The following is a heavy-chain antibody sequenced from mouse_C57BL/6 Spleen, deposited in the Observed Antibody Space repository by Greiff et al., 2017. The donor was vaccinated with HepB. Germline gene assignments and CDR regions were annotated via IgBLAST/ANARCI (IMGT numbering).Heavy chain of an antibody. CDR2: IWGVGST. D-gene: IGHD3-2*02. Sequence: VMLVESGPGLVAPSQSLSITCTVSGFSLTSYGVDWVRQSPGKGLEWLGVIWGVGSTNYNSALKSRLSISKDNSKSQVFLKMNSLQTDDTAMYYCASKDSSGYGFAYWGQGTLVTVSA. V-gene: IGHV2-6*01. CDR1: GFSLTSYG. CDR3: ASKDSSGYGFAY. J-gene: IGHJ3*01.